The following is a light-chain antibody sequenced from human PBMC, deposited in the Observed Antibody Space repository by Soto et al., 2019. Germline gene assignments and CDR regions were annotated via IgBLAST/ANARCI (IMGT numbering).Light chain of an antibody. CDR2: LGS. V-gene: IGKV2-28*01. CDR1: QSLLHSNGYNY. CDR3: MQALQTPYT. Sequence: DIVMTQSPLSLPVTPGEPASISCRSSQSLLHSNGYNYLDWYLQKPGQSPQLLIYLGSTRASGVPDTCTGSGSGTAITLKISRVEAEDVGVYYCMQALQTPYTFGQGTKLVIK. J-gene: IGKJ2*01.